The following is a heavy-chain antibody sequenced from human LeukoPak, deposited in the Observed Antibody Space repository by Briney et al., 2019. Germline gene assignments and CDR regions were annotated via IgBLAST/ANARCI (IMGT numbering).Heavy chain of an antibody. CDR1: GCTFSSYA. V-gene: IGHV1-69*05. CDR2: IIPIFGTA. Sequence: ASVKVSCKASGCTFSSYAIRWVRQAPGQGLEWMGGIIPIFGTANYAQKFQGRVTITTDESTSTAYMELSRLRSEDTAVYYCARAPIVLYYMDVWGKGATVTVSS. CDR3: ARAPIVLYYMDV. J-gene: IGHJ6*03. D-gene: IGHD2-8*01.